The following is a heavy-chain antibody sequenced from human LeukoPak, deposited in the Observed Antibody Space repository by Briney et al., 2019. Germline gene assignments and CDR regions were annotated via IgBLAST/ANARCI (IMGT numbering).Heavy chain of an antibody. CDR2: IYYSGST. Sequence: PSETLSLTCTVSGGSISSYYWSWIRQPPGKGLEWIGYIYYSGSTNYKPSLKSRVTISVDTSKKQFSLKLSSVTAADTAVYYCMARGVLKESDYWGQGTLVTVSS. D-gene: IGHD3-10*01. CDR1: GGSISSYY. J-gene: IGHJ4*02. CDR3: MARGVLKESDY. V-gene: IGHV4-59*08.